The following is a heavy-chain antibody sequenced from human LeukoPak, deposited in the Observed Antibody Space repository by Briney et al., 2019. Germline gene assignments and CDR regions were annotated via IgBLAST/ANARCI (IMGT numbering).Heavy chain of an antibody. V-gene: IGHV1-69*13. J-gene: IGHJ4*02. CDR2: IIPIFGTA. CDR1: GGTFHSYA. D-gene: IGHD5-24*01. CDR3: ARARGWLQSHLYFDY. Sequence: ASVKVSCKASGGTFHSYAISWVRQAPGQGLEWMGGIIPIFGTANYAQKFQGRVTITADESTSTAYMELSSLTSEATAVYYCARARGWLQSHLYFDYWGQGTLITVSS.